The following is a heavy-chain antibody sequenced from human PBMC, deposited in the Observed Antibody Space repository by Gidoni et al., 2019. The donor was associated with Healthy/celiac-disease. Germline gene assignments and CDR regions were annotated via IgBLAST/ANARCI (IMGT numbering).Heavy chain of an antibody. J-gene: IGHJ4*02. D-gene: IGHD4-17*01. CDR3: AKDRSPYGDYVFDY. CDR1: GFTFDDYA. V-gene: IGHV3-9*01. CDR2: ISWNSGSI. Sequence: EVQLVESGGGLVQPGRSLRLSCAASGFTFDDYAMHWVRQAPGKGLEWVSGISWNSGSIGYADSVKGRFTISRDNAKNSLYLQMNSLRAEDTALYYCAKDRSPYGDYVFDYWGQGTLVTVSS.